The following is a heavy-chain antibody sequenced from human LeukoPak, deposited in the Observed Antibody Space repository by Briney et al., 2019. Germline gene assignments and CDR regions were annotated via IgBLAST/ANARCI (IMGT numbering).Heavy chain of an antibody. D-gene: IGHD3-22*01. Sequence: GGSLRLSCAASGFTFSSYSMNWVRQAPGKGLEWVSSISSSSSYIYYADSVKGRFTISRDNAKNSLYLQMNSLRAEDTAVYYCARAASYYDSSGYNYWGQGTLVTVSS. V-gene: IGHV3-21*01. J-gene: IGHJ4*02. CDR1: GFTFSSYS. CDR2: ISSSSSYI. CDR3: ARAASYYDSSGYNY.